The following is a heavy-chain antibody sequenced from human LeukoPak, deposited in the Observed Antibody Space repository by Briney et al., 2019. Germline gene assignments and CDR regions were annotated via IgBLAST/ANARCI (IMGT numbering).Heavy chain of an antibody. CDR2: IVNWGGGNT. Sequence: GGSLRLSCAASGFTFSIYWMSWVRQAPGKGLEWVSAIVNWGGGNTGYADSVRGRFTISRDNAKNSLYLQMNSLRAEDTALYYCARCSRSSTSCYSAFDIWGLGAMVTVSS. CDR1: GFTFSIYW. D-gene: IGHD2-2*02. CDR3: ARCSRSSTSCYSAFDI. V-gene: IGHV3-20*04. J-gene: IGHJ3*02.